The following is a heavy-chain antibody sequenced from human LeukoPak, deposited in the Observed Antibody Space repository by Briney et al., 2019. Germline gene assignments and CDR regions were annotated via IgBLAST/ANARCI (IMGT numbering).Heavy chain of an antibody. D-gene: IGHD6-19*01. CDR1: GFTFSDCA. J-gene: IGHJ6*02. V-gene: IGHV3-23*01. CDR2: IGADADSA. Sequence: GGSLRLSCAASGFTFSDCAMTWVRQAPGKGLEWVSAIGADADSAYYADSVKGRFTISRDNAKNSLYLQMNSLRAEDTAVYYCVAGWYYYGMDVWGQGTTVTVSS. CDR3: VAGWYYYGMDV.